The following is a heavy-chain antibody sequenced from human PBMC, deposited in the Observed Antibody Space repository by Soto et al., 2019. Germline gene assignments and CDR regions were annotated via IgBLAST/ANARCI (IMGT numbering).Heavy chain of an antibody. D-gene: IGHD3-10*01. CDR2: ISPYNGDT. J-gene: IGHJ4*02. CDR1: GYTFTHYA. CDR3: AREAGSGSYYPFDY. V-gene: IGHV1-18*01. Sequence: ASVKVSCKASGYTFTHYAISWVRQTPGQGLEWMGWISPYNGDTKYAQKFQGRVTMTTDASTTTAYMELRSLRSDDTAVYYCAREAGSGSYYPFDYWGQGTLVTVSS.